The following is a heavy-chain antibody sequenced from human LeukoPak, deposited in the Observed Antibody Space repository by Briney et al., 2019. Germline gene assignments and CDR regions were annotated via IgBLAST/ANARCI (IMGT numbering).Heavy chain of an antibody. J-gene: IGHJ4*02. CDR2: IYYSGIT. D-gene: IGHD4-11*01. Sequence: KPSETLSLTCTVSGVSISSSSYYWGWIRQPPGKGLEWIGSIYYSGITYYNPSLKSPVTISVDTSKNQFSLKLSSVTAADTAVYYCAITYSNYFEYWGQGTLVTVSS. CDR3: AITYSNYFEY. V-gene: IGHV4-39*01. CDR1: GVSISSSSYY.